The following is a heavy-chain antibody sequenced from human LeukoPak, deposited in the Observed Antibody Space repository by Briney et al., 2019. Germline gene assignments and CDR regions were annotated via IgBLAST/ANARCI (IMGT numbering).Heavy chain of an antibody. CDR2: ISGSGGST. CDR3: AKGNWRYFDY. CDR1: GFTFSSYS. Sequence: GGPLRLSCAASGFTFSSYSMNWVRQAPGKGLEWVSAISGSGGSTYYADSVKGRFTISRDNSKNTLYLQMNSLGADDTAVYYCAKGNWRYFDYWGQGTLVTVSS. V-gene: IGHV3-23*01. J-gene: IGHJ4*02. D-gene: IGHD1-1*01.